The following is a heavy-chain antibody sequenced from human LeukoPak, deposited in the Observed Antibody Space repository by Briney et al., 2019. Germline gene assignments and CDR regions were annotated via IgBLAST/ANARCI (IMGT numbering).Heavy chain of an antibody. Sequence: ASVEVSCKASGYTFTSYGISWVRQAPGQGLEWMGWISAYNGNTNYAQKLQGRVTMTTDTSTSTAYMELRSLRSDDTAVYYCARDMGDYVNWRFDPWGQGTLVTVSS. CDR1: GYTFTSYG. D-gene: IGHD4-17*01. CDR2: ISAYNGNT. CDR3: ARDMGDYVNWRFDP. J-gene: IGHJ5*02. V-gene: IGHV1-18*01.